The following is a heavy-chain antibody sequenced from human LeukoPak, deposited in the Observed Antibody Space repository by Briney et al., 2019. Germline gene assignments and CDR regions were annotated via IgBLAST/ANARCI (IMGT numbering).Heavy chain of an antibody. CDR3: ARGGRSSWFRPALYYYYYMDV. D-gene: IGHD6-13*01. Sequence: ASVKVSCKASGYTFTSYDINWVRQATGQGLEWMGWMNPNSGNTGYAQKFQGRVTMTRNTSISTAYMELSSLRSEDTAVNYCARGGRSSWFRPALYYYYYMDVWGKGTTVTVSS. J-gene: IGHJ6*03. CDR2: MNPNSGNT. V-gene: IGHV1-8*01. CDR1: GYTFTSYD.